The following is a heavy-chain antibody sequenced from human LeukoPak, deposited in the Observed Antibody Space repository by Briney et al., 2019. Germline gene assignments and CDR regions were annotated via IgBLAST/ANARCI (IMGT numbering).Heavy chain of an antibody. J-gene: IGHJ4*02. CDR3: ARDQRERGYSYTFDY. CDR2: INPNSGGT. CDR1: GYTFTGYY. Sequence: ASLKASCKASGYTFTGYYMHWVRQAPGQELECMGWINPNSGGTNYAQKFQGRVTMTRDTSISTAYMELSRLRSDDTAVYYCARDQRERGYSYTFDYWGQGTLVTVSS. V-gene: IGHV1-2*02. D-gene: IGHD5-18*01.